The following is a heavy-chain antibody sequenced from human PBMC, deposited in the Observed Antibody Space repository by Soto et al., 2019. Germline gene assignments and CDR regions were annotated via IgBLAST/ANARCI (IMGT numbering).Heavy chain of an antibody. CDR2: INAGNGNT. CDR1: GYIFINYA. CDR3: AREPIDYYYGMDV. D-gene: IGHD2-21*01. V-gene: IGHV1-3*05. J-gene: IGHJ6*02. Sequence: QVQLVQSGAEEKKPGASVKVSCKASGYIFINYAVHWVRQAPGQRLEWMGWINAGNGNTKYSQKFQGRVTITRDTSASTAYMELSSLRSEDTAVYYCAREPIDYYYGMDVWCQGTTVTVSS.